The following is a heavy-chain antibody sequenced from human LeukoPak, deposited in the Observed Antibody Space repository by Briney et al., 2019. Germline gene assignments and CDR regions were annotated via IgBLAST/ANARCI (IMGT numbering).Heavy chain of an antibody. CDR1: GYTFTSYG. CDR2: ISAYNGNT. Sequence: GASVKVSCKASGYTFTSYGISWVRQAPGQGLEWMGWISAYNGNTNYAQKLQGRVTMTTDTSTSTAYMELRSLRSDDAAVYYCARDRRVYSSSSIGYWGQGTLVTVSS. D-gene: IGHD6-6*01. J-gene: IGHJ4*02. V-gene: IGHV1-18*01. CDR3: ARDRRVYSSSSIGY.